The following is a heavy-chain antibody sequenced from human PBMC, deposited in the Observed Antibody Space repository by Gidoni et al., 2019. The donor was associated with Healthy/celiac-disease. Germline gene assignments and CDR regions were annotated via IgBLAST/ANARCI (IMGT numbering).Heavy chain of an antibody. J-gene: IGHJ4*02. V-gene: IGHV4-59*08. CDR2: IYYSGST. CDR1: GGSISSYY. D-gene: IGHD2-15*01. Sequence: QVQLQESGPGLVKPPATLSLTCTVSGGSISSYYWSWIRQPPGKGLEWIGYIYYSGSTNYNPTLKSRVTISVDTSKNQFSLKLSSVTAADTAVYYCASSRRGYCSGGSCYDYWGQGTLVTVSS. CDR3: ASSRRGYCSGGSCYDY.